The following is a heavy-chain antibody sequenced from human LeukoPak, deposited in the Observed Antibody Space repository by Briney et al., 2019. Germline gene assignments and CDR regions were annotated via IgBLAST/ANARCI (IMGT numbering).Heavy chain of an antibody. CDR1: GYTFTGYY. Sequence: HWASVKVSCKASGYTFTGYYMHWVRQAPGQGLEWMGWINPNSGGTNYAQKFQGRVTTTRDTSISTAYMELSRLRSDDTAVYYCARGSGQWLVLDAFDIWGQGTMVTVSS. D-gene: IGHD6-19*01. CDR2: INPNSGGT. V-gene: IGHV1-2*02. J-gene: IGHJ3*02. CDR3: ARGSGQWLVLDAFDI.